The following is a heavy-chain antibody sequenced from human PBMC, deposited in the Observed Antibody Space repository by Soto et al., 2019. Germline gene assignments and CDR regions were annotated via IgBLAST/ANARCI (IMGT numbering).Heavy chain of an antibody. CDR1: GVTFSSYA. V-gene: IGHV3-23*01. D-gene: IGHD3-10*01. CDR2: VSAGGDMT. Sequence: DVQLLESGGDLVQPGGSLRLSCAASGVTFSSYATSWVRQAPGKGLEWVSSVSAGGDMTYYSDSVKGRFTISRDNSNNALFLQMNSLRAEDTALYYCARGDRGGSGSPASYYYSGLDVWGQGTTVTVSS. J-gene: IGHJ6*02. CDR3: ARGDRGGSGSPASYYYSGLDV.